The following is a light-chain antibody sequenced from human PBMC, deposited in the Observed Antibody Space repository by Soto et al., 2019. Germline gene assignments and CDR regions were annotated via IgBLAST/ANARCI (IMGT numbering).Light chain of an antibody. Sequence: EIVLTKSPGTLSLSPGERATLSCRASQSVSSNYLAWYQQEPGQAPRLLIYGASSRATGIPDRFSGSGSGTDFTLTISRLEPEDSAVYYCQQYGTSPLTFGGGTKVDIK. CDR2: GAS. J-gene: IGKJ4*01. CDR3: QQYGTSPLT. CDR1: QSVSSNY. V-gene: IGKV3-20*01.